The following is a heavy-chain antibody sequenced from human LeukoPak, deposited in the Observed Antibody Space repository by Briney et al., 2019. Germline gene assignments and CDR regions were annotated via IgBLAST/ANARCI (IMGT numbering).Heavy chain of an antibody. CDR1: GFIFSTYE. D-gene: IGHD4/OR15-4a*01. V-gene: IGHV3-48*03. J-gene: IGHJ3*02. CDR3: AQEIYGGNFGGFDI. CDR2: ISSSGSII. Sequence: GGSLRLSCAASGFIFSTYEMNWVRQAPGKGLEWVSYISSSGSIIHYADSVKGRFTISRDNAKNSLYLQMNSLRAEDTAVYYCAQEIYGGNFGGFDIWGQGTMVTVSS.